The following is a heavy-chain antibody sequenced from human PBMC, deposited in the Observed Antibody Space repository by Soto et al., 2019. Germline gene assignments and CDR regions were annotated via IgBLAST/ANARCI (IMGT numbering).Heavy chain of an antibody. CDR2: IKQDGSEK. CDR1: GFTFSSYW. V-gene: IGHV3-7*01. CDR3: ASSWLTDAFDI. D-gene: IGHD6-13*01. J-gene: IGHJ3*02. Sequence: GGSLRLSCAASGFTFSSYWMSWVRQAPGKGLEWVANIKQDGSEKYYVDSVKGRFTISRDNAKNSLYLQMNSLSAEDTVVYYCASSWLTDAFDIWGQGTMVPVSS.